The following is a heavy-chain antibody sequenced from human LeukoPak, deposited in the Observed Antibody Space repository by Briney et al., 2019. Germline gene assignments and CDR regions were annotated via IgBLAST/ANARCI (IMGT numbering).Heavy chain of an antibody. CDR1: GFTFSSYA. Sequence: GGSLRLSCAASGFTFSSYAMNWVRQAPGKGLEWVSYIDRSGRITYYADSVKGRFTISRDNAKNSLFLQMNSLRAEDTAVYYCARARGTGPGAHFDYWGQGTLVIVSS. V-gene: IGHV3-48*03. CDR2: IDRSGRIT. J-gene: IGHJ4*02. D-gene: IGHD3-10*01. CDR3: ARARGTGPGAHFDY.